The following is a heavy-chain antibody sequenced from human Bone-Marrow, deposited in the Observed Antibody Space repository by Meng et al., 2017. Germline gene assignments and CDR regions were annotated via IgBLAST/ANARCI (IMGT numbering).Heavy chain of an antibody. CDR1: GYTFTSYD. V-gene: IGHV1-8*03. D-gene: IGHD3-22*01. J-gene: IGHJ4*02. Sequence: ASVKVSCKASGYTFTSYDINWVRQATGQGLEWMGWMNPNGGNTGYAQKFQGRVTITRNTSISTAYMELSSLRSEDTAVYYCARDEDSSGYEYYFDYWGQGTLVTVSS. CDR3: ARDEDSSGYEYYFDY. CDR2: MNPNGGNT.